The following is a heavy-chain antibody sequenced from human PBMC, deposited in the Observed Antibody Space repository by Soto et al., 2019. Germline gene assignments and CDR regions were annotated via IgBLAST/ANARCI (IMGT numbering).Heavy chain of an antibody. CDR1: GGTFSSYA. CDR2: IIPIFGTA. CDR3: ARGYCSSTSCYPFDY. V-gene: IGHV1-69*13. J-gene: IGHJ4*02. D-gene: IGHD2-2*01. Sequence: SVKFSCKASGGTFSSYAISWVRQAPGQGLEWMGGIIPIFGTANYAQKFQGRVTITAYESTSTAYMELSSLRSEDTAVYYCARGYCSSTSCYPFDYWGQGTLVTVSS.